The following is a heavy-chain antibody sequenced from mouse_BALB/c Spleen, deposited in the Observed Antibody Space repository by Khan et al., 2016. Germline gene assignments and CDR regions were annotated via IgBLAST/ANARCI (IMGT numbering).Heavy chain of an antibody. CDR3: ASENYRYYFDY. J-gene: IGHJ2*01. Sequence: EVELVESGGGLVQPGGSLKLSCAASGFTFSTYGMSWVRQTPDKRLELVATINSNGGSTYYPDSVKGRFTISRDNAKNTLYLQMSSLKSEDTAMYYCASENYRYYFDYWCQGTTLTVSS. CDR1: GFTFSTYG. D-gene: IGHD2-14*01. V-gene: IGHV5-6-3*01. CDR2: INSNGGST.